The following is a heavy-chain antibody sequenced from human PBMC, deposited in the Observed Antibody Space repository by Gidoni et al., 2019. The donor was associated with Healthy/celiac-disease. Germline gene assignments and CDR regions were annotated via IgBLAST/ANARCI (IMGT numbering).Heavy chain of an antibody. CDR3: AKDAGDYDAFDY. CDR2: ISGSGGST. Sequence: EVPLLASGGGLVQSAGSLRLPCAASGFTFSSYAMSWVRQAPGKGLEWVSAISGSGGSTYYADSVKGRFTISRDNSKNTLYLQMNSLRAEDTAVYYCAKDAGDYDAFDYWGQGTLVTVSS. D-gene: IGHD4-17*01. J-gene: IGHJ4*02. V-gene: IGHV3-23*01. CDR1: GFTFSSYA.